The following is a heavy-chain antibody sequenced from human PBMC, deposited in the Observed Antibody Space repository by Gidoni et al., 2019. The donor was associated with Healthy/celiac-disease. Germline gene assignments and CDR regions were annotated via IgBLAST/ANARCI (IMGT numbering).Heavy chain of an antibody. D-gene: IGHD2-15*01. CDR2: IYSGGST. J-gene: IGHJ4*02. V-gene: IGHV3-66*02. Sequence: EVQLVESGGGLVQPGGSLRLSCAASGFPVSRNYMSWVRQAPGKGLEWVSVIYSGGSTYYADSVKGRVTISRDNSKNTLYLQMNSLRAEDTAVYYCARGNLGYCSGGSCYLDYWGQGTLVTVSS. CDR3: ARGNLGYCSGGSCYLDY. CDR1: GFPVSRNY.